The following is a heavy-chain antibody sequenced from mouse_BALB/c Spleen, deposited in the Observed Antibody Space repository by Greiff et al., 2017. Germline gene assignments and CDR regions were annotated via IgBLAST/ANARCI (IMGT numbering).Heavy chain of an antibody. V-gene: IGHV3-2*02. J-gene: IGHJ3*01. CDR3: ASYGTMFAY. Sequence: EVQLQESGPGLVKPSQSLSLTCTVTGYSITSDYAWNWIRQFPGNKLEWMGYISYSGSTSYNPSLKSRISITRDTSKNQFFLQLNSVTTEDTATYYCASYGTMFAYWGQGTLVTVSA. CDR1: GYSITSDYA. CDR2: ISYSGST. D-gene: IGHD4-1*01.